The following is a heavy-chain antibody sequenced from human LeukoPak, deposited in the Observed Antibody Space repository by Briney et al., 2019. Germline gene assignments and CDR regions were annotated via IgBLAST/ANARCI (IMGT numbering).Heavy chain of an antibody. D-gene: IGHD2-2*01. J-gene: IGHJ5*02. CDR1: GGSISSYY. CDR2: IYYSGST. Sequence: PSETLSLTYTVSGGSISSYYWSWIRQPPGKGLEWIGYIYYSGSTNYNPSLKSRVTISVDTSKNQFSLKLNSVSAADTAVYYCARLTVPLRFDPWGQGTLVTVSS. CDR3: ARLTVPLRFDP. V-gene: IGHV4-59*01.